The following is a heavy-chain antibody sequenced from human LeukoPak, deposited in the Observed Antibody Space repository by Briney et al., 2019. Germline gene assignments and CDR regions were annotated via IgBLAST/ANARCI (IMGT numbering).Heavy chain of an antibody. D-gene: IGHD3-3*01. V-gene: IGHV3-21*01. CDR3: AREPYDFWSGYRFGMDV. CDR1: GFTFSSYS. CDR2: ISSSSSYI. J-gene: IGHJ6*02. Sequence: PGGSLRLSCAASGFTFSSYSMNWVRQAPGKGLEWVSSISSSSSYIYYADSVKGRFTISRDNAKNSLYLQMNSLRAEDTAVYYCAREPYDFWSGYRFGMDVWGQGTTVTVSS.